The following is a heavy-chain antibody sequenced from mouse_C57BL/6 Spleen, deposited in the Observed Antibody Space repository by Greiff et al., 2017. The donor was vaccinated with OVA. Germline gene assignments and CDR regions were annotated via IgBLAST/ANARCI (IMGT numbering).Heavy chain of an antibody. Sequence: EVQLQESGPGLVKPSQSLSLTCSVTGYSITSGYYWNWIRQFPGNKLEWMGYISYDGSNNYNPSLKNRISITRDTSKNQFFLKLNSVTTEDTATYYCARDSYGSRDWYFDVWGTGTTVTVSS. V-gene: IGHV3-6*01. CDR2: ISYDGSN. J-gene: IGHJ1*03. CDR1: GYSITSGYY. CDR3: ARDSYGSRDWYFDV. D-gene: IGHD1-1*01.